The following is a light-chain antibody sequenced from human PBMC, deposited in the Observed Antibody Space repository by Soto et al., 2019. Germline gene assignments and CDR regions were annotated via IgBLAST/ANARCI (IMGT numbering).Light chain of an antibody. Sequence: DIKMTQSPSSLSASVGDAVTITCRAGHSICTYLRWYQLKPGKPPRLLIYAASSLQTGVPSRFSGSGSGTDFTLTITGLQPEDFATYSCQQSYNSPPTFGQGTRV. J-gene: IGKJ1*01. CDR2: AAS. V-gene: IGKV1-39*01. CDR3: QQSYNSPPT. CDR1: HSICTY.